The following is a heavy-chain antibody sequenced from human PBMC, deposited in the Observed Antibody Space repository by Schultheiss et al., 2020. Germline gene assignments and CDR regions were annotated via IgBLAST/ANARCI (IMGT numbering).Heavy chain of an antibody. V-gene: IGHV2-5*02. CDR2: IYWDDDK. Sequence: SGPTLVKPTPTLTLTCTFSGFSLSTSGVGVGWIRQPPGKALEWLALIYWDDDKRYSPSLKSRLTISKDTSKSQVVLTMTNMDPVDTATYYCARIRPGNNWFDPWGEGTLVTGSS. J-gene: IGHJ5*02. CDR1: GFSLSTSGVG. D-gene: IGHD5-18*01. CDR3: ARIRPGNNWFDP.